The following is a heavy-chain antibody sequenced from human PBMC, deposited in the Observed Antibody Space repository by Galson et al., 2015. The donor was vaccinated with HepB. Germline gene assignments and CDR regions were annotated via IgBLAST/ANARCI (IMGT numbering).Heavy chain of an antibody. CDR1: GFIFSNYA. V-gene: IGHV3-30-3*01. CDR2: MSFDGSNK. CDR3: ARPRGGRFLEWLSIDY. J-gene: IGHJ4*02. Sequence: SLRLSCAASGFIFSNYAMHWVRQAPGKGLEWVAVMSFDGSNKYYADSVRGRFTISRDNSDNTVYLQMKSLRAEDTAVYFCARPRGGRFLEWLSIDYWGQGTQVTVSS. D-gene: IGHD3-3*01.